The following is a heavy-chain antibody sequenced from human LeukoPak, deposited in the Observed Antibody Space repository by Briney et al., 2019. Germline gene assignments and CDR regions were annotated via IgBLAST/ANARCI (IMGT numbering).Heavy chain of an antibody. CDR1: GGCISSGSYY. Sequence: PSETLSLTCTVSGGCISSGSYYWSWIRQPAGNGLEWIGRIYTSGSTNYNPSLKSRVTISVDTSKNQFSLKLSSVTAADTAVYYCARDHHGDYVLDYWGQGTLVTVSS. V-gene: IGHV4-61*02. J-gene: IGHJ4*02. CDR3: ARDHHGDYVLDY. CDR2: IYTSGST. D-gene: IGHD4-17*01.